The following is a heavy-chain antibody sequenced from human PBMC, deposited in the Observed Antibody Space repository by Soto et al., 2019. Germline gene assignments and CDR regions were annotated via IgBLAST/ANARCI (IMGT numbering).Heavy chain of an antibody. V-gene: IGHV1-69*01. CDR3: AGNEVRVVIIAAPDYYYYGMDV. CDR2: IIPIFGTA. CDR1: GGTFSSYA. J-gene: IGHJ6*02. Sequence: QVQLVQSGAEVKKPGSSVKVSCKASGGTFSSYAISWVRPAPGQGLEWMGGIIPIFGTANYAQKFQGRVTITADESTSTAYMELSSLRFEDTAVYYCAGNEVRVVIIAAPDYYYYGMDVCGQGTTVTVSS. D-gene: IGHD3-10*01.